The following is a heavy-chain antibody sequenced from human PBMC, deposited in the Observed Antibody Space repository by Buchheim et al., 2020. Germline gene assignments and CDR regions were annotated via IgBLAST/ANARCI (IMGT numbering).Heavy chain of an antibody. CDR1: GYSFTSYW. J-gene: IGHJ6*02. D-gene: IGHD5-12*01. Sequence: EVQLVQSGAEVKKPGESLKISCKGSGYSFTSYWIGCVRQMPGKGLEWMGIIYPGDSDTRYSPSFQGQVTISADQSISTTYLQWSSLKASDTAMYYCARLRYSGYDFPYYYYYYGMDVWGQGTT. V-gene: IGHV5-51*03. CDR3: ARLRYSGYDFPYYYYYYGMDV. CDR2: IYPGDSDT.